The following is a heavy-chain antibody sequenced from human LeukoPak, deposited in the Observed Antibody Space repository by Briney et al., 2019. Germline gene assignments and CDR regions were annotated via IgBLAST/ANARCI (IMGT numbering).Heavy chain of an antibody. V-gene: IGHV4-4*07. CDR2: IYIRWSS. CDR1: GGSISSYY. D-gene: IGHD1-20*01. Sequence: SETLSLTCTVSGGSISSYYWSWIRQPPGKGLEWIGRIYIRWSSNYNPSFKSRVTMSVDTSKKQFSLKLSSVTAADTAVYYCARARYNWTRFDYGGHGTLVTVSS. J-gene: IGHJ4*01. CDR3: ARARYNWTRFDY.